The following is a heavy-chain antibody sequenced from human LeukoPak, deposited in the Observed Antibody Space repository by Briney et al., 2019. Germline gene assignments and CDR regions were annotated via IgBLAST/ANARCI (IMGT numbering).Heavy chain of an antibody. CDR1: GFTLSSYA. D-gene: IGHD6-19*01. V-gene: IGHV3-23*01. Sequence: GGSLRLSCAASGFTLSSYAMSWVRQAPGKGLERVSAISGSGGSTYYADSVKGRFTISRDNSKNTLYLQMNSLRAEDTAVYYCATAGKQWLEEVWGQGTLVTVSS. CDR2: ISGSGGST. J-gene: IGHJ4*02. CDR3: ATAGKQWLEEV.